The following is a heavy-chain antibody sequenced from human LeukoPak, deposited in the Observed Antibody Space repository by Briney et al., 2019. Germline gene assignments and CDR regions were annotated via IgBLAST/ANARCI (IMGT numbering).Heavy chain of an antibody. CDR1: GFTFDDYA. D-gene: IGHD6-19*01. CDR3: ANGSCWKQYYYYNYGMDV. CDR2: ISWDSGSI. J-gene: IGHJ6*02. V-gene: IGHV3-9*01. Sequence: PGRSLSLSCAASGFTFDDYAMVRVRHAPGQGLEWVSGISWDSGSIGYADSVKGRFTISRDNAKNSLYPHMNSLRAEDTALYYCANGSCWKQYYYYNYGMDVWGQGTTVTVSS.